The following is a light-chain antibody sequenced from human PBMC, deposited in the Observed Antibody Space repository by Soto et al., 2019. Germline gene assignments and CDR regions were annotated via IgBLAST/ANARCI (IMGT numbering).Light chain of an antibody. J-gene: IGKJ1*01. V-gene: IGKV2-28*01. CDR2: LGS. CDR1: QSLLHSNGYNY. CDR3: MQALQTSWT. Sequence: DLVMTQSPLSLPVTPGEPASISCRSSQSLLHSNGYNYLDRFLQKPGQSPQLLIYLGSNRASGVTDRFSGSGSGTDFTLKISRVEAEDVGVYYCMQALQTSWTFGQGTKVEIK.